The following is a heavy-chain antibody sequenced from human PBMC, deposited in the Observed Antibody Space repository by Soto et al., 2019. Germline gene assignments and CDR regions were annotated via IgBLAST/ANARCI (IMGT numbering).Heavy chain of an antibody. CDR1: GGSISSSSYY. CDR2: IYYSGST. V-gene: IGHV4-39*01. Sequence: QLQLQESGPGLVKPSETLSLTCTVSGGSISSSSYYWGWIRQPPGKGLEWIGSIYYSGSTYYNPSLKSRVTISVETSKNQFALKLSSVTAADTAVYYCARQRFLEWSPNYFDYWGQGTLVTVSS. J-gene: IGHJ4*02. D-gene: IGHD3-3*01. CDR3: ARQRFLEWSPNYFDY.